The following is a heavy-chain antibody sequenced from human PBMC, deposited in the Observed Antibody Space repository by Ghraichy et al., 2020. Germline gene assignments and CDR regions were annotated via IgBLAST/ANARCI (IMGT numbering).Heavy chain of an antibody. D-gene: IGHD6-6*01. CDR1: GFSFSDYW. CDR2: IKGDGSYT. J-gene: IGHJ4*02. Sequence: GGSLRLSCAASGFSFSDYWMHWVRQVPGKGLVWVSHIKGDGSYTNYADSVKDRFTISRDNAKNTLYLQMNIVRADDSAVYYCTTSPKAEYNYWGQGTLVTVSS. CDR3: TTSPKAEYNY. V-gene: IGHV3-74*01.